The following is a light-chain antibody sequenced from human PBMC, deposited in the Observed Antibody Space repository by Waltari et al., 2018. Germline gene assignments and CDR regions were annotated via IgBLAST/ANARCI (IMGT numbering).Light chain of an antibody. CDR2: LNGDGSH. V-gene: IGLV4-69*01. J-gene: IGLJ3*02. CDR3: QTWATGGV. Sequence: QFVVTQSPSASASLGASVRLPCTLSGGHINYAIAWHQQRPEKGLRFLIKLNGDGSHTKGDGIPDRFSASSSGSDYYLTISSLQSEDEADYYCQTWATGGVFGGGTKLTVL. CDR1: GGHINYA.